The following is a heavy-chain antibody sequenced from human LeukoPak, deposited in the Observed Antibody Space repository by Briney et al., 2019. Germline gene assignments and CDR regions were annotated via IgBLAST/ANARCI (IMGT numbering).Heavy chain of an antibody. J-gene: IGHJ6*03. CDR2: ISSASNTI. CDR1: GFTFSSYS. V-gene: IGHV3-48*01. D-gene: IGHD2-15*01. CDR3: VRETGTIGYYMDV. Sequence: GESLRLSCAASGFTFSSYSMNWVRQAPGKGLEWVSYISSASNTIYYADSVKGRFTISRDNAKNTLYLQMNSLRAEDTAIYYCVRETGTIGYYMDVWGKGTTVTVSS.